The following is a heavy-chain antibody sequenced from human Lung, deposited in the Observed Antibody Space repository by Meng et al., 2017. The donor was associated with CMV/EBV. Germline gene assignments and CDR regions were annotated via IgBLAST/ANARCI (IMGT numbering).Heavy chain of an antibody. CDR1: GFTFSTYS. J-gene: IGHJ4*02. D-gene: IGHD4-23*01. Sequence: GGSLRLSCAASGFTFSTYSMNWVRQAPGKGLEWVSSISSSSSYIYYADSVKGRFTISRDNAKNSLYLQMKSLRAEDTAVCYCARDYYGSTDNYWGQGTLVTVSS. V-gene: IGHV3-21*01. CDR3: ARDYYGSTDNY. CDR2: ISSSSSYI.